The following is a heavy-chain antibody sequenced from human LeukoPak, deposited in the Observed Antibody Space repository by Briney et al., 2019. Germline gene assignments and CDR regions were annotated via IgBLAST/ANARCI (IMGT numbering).Heavy chain of an antibody. CDR3: ARWSGLRLPYYYGMDV. CDR1: GYTFTSYY. J-gene: IGHJ6*02. D-gene: IGHD5-12*01. Sequence: ASVKVSCKASGYTFTSYYMHWVRQAPGQGLERMGIINPSGGSTSYAQKFQGRVTMTRDTSTSTVYMELSSLRSEDTAVYYCARWSGLRLPYYYGMDVWGQGTTVTVSS. V-gene: IGHV1-46*01. CDR2: INPSGGST.